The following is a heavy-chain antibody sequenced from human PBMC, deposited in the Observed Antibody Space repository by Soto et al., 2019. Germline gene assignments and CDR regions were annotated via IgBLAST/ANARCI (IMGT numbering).Heavy chain of an antibody. CDR1: GFTFSSYA. D-gene: IGHD4-17*01. V-gene: IGHV3-30-3*01. CDR2: ISYDGSNK. CDR3: ARGNANYGDDWFDP. J-gene: IGHJ5*02. Sequence: GGSLRLSCAASGFTFSSYAMHWVRQAPGKGLEWVAVISYDGSNKYYADSVKGRFTTSRDKSKNTLYLQMNSLRAEDTAVYYCARGNANYGDDWFDPWGQGTLVTVSS.